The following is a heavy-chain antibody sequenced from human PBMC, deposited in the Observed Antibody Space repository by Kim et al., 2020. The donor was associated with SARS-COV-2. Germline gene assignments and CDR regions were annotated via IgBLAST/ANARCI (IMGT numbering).Heavy chain of an antibody. CDR1: GGSISSGGYY. Sequence: SETLSLTCTVSGGSISSGGYYWSWIRQHPGKGLEWIGYIYYSGSTYYNPSLKSRVTISVDTSKNQFSLKLSSVTAADTAVYYCARGLGVPAYNWFDPWGQGTLVTVSS. D-gene: IGHD2-2*01. J-gene: IGHJ5*02. V-gene: IGHV4-31*03. CDR3: ARGLGVPAYNWFDP. CDR2: IYYSGST.